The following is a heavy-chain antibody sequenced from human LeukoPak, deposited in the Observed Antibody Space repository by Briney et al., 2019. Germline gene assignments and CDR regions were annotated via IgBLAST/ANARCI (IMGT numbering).Heavy chain of an antibody. Sequence: SETLSLTCTVSGGSISTYYWSWIRQPPGKGLEWIGYFYYSGSANYNPSLKSRVTISVDTSKNQFSLKLSSVTAADTAVYYCARSYGSGNYFDYWGQGTLVTVSS. D-gene: IGHD3-10*01. CDR1: GGSISTYY. V-gene: IGHV4-59*01. CDR3: ARSYGSGNYFDY. CDR2: FYYSGSA. J-gene: IGHJ4*02.